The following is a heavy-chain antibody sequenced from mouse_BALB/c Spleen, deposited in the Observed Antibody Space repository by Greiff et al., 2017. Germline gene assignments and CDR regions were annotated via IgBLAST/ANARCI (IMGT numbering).Heavy chain of an antibody. CDR3: TRGDYDRAMDY. CDR2: INPSNGGT. CDR1: GYTFTSYY. V-gene: IGHV1S81*02. D-gene: IGHD2-4*01. J-gene: IGHJ4*01. Sequence: LQESGAELVKPGASVKLSCKASGYTFTSYYMYWVKQRPGQGLEWIGEINPSNGGTNFNEKFKSKATLTVDKSSSTAYMQLSSLTSEDSAVYYCTRGDYDRAMDYWGQGTSVTVSS.